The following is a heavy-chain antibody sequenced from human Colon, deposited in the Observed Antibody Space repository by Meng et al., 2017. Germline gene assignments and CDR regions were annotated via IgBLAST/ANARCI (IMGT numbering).Heavy chain of an antibody. CDR2: IYYSGST. V-gene: IGHV4-30-4*01. CDR3: GRDRKHYGERGWFDP. CDR1: RGYISGGDYY. J-gene: IGHJ5*02. Sequence: QLQGSGPGVMLPLQALSLSSTVARGYISGGDYYWSWIRQPPGKGLEWIGYIYYSGSTYSNASLKSRVTISIDRSKNQFSMKLSSVTAADTAVYYCGRDRKHYGERGWFDPWGQGTLVTVSS. D-gene: IGHD4-17*01.